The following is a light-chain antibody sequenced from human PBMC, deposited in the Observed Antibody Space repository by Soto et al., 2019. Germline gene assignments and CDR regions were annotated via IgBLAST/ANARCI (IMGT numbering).Light chain of an antibody. CDR1: QSVSRSY. CDR2: GAS. J-gene: IGKJ3*01. CDR3: QQYDGSPPFT. V-gene: IGKV3-20*01. Sequence: EIVLTQSPGTLSLSPGERATLSCRASQSVSRSYLAWYQQKPGQAPRLLIYGASSRATGIPDRFSGSGSGTDFPLTISKLEPEDSAVYYCQQYDGSPPFTFGPGTKVAIK.